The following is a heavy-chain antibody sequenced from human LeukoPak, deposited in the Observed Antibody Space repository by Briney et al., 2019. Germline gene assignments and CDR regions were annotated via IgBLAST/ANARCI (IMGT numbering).Heavy chain of an antibody. CDR2: ISGSGGST. Sequence: GGSLRLSCAASGFTVSSNYMSWVRQAPGKGLEWVSAISGSGGSTYYADSVKGRFTISRDNSKNTLYLQMNSLRAEDTAVYYCASRPHYYDSSGYYQYFQHWGQGTLVTVSS. J-gene: IGHJ1*01. D-gene: IGHD3-22*01. CDR3: ASRPHYYDSSGYYQYFQH. V-gene: IGHV3-23*01. CDR1: GFTVSSNY.